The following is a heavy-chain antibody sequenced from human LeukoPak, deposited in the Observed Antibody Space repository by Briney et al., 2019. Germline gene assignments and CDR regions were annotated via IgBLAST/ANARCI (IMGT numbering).Heavy chain of an antibody. CDR3: ARRAGAYSHPYDY. J-gene: IGHJ4*02. V-gene: IGHV3-23*01. CDR1: GFTFSSYG. D-gene: IGHD4/OR15-4a*01. Sequence: GGSLRLSCAASGFTFSSYGMSWVRQAPGKGLEWVSAISGSGGNTYYADSVKGRFTISGDNSKNTLYLQMNSLRAEDTAVYYCARRAGAYSHPYDYWGQGTLVTVSS. CDR2: ISGSGGNT.